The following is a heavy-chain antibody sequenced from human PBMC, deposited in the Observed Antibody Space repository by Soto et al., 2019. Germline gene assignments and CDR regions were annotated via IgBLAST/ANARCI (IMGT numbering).Heavy chain of an antibody. CDR1: GFTFSSYG. J-gene: IGHJ4*02. CDR2: ISYDGSNK. V-gene: IGHV3-30*18. Sequence: QVQLVESGGGVVQPGRSLRLSCAASGFTFSSYGMHWVRQAPGKGLEWVAVISYDGSNKYYADSVKGRFTISRDNSKNTLYLQMNSLRAEDTAVYYCAKARKSRYDSSASIDCWGQGTLVTVSS. CDR3: AKARKSRYDSSASIDC. D-gene: IGHD3-22*01.